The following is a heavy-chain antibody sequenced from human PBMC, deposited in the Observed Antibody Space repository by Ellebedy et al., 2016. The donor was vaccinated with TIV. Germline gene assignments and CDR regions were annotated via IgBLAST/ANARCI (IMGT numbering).Heavy chain of an antibody. D-gene: IGHD6-13*01. V-gene: IGHV3-21*01. CDR2: ISSTGTYV. Sequence: GESLKISCAASGFTFSSYVMNWVRQAPGKGLEWVSSISSTGTYVYEADSVKGRFTISRDNAKNSLYLQMNSLRAEDTAVYYCARENQGSSNSWSFDYWGQGTLVTVSS. CDR1: GFTFSSYV. J-gene: IGHJ4*02. CDR3: ARENQGSSNSWSFDY.